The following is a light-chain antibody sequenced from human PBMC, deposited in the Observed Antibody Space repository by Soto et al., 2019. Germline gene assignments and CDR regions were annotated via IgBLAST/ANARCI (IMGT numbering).Light chain of an antibody. J-gene: IGLJ2*01. CDR2: DVS. V-gene: IGLV2-14*01. CDR3: SSYTSSSTLV. CDR1: SSDVGGYNY. Sequence: ALTQPASVSGSPGQSIPISCTGTSSDVGGYNYVSWYQQHPGKAPKLMIYDVSNRPSGVSNRFSGSKSGNTASLTISGLQAEDEADYYCSSYTSSSTLVFGGGTKLTVL.